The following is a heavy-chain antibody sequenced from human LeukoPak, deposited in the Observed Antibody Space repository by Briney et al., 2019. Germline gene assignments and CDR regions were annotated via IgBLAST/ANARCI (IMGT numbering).Heavy chain of an antibody. CDR2: INHSGST. V-gene: IGHV4-34*01. CDR3: ARGRSGAATPYGY. Sequence: TSETLSLTCAVSGYSISSGYYWSWIRQPPGKGLEWIGEINHSGSTNYNPSLKSRVTISVDTSKNQFSLKLSSVTAADTAVYYCARGRSGAATPYGYWGQGTLVTVSS. CDR1: GYSISSGYY. J-gene: IGHJ4*02. D-gene: IGHD2-15*01.